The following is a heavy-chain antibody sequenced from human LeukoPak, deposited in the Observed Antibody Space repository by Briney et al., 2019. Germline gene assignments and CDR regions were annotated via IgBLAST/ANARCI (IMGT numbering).Heavy chain of an antibody. V-gene: IGHV4-61*02. D-gene: IGHD3-9*01. CDR3: ARSLRGYFGWEGGYFDY. CDR2: IYTSGST. J-gene: IGHJ4*02. CDR1: GGSISSGSYY. Sequence: SETLSLTCTVSGGSISSGSYYWSWIRQPAGKGLEWIGRIYTSGSTNYNPSLKSRVTISVDTSKNQFSLKLSSVTAADTAVYYCARSLRGYFGWEGGYFDYWGQGTLVTVSS.